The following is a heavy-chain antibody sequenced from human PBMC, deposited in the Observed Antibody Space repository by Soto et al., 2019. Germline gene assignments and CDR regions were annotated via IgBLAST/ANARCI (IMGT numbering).Heavy chain of an antibody. J-gene: IGHJ4*02. CDR2: IYYSGST. V-gene: IGHV4-30-4*01. Sequence: PSETLSLTCTVSSGSITSDDFYWSWIRQPPGKGLEWIGYIYYSGSTSYNPSLTSRLTISLDTSNRLFSLKLNSVTAADTAVYYCVRGWGYYYGNSGYYFDYWGQGALVTVSS. CDR3: VRGWGYYYGNSGYYFDY. CDR1: SGSITSDDFY. D-gene: IGHD3-22*01.